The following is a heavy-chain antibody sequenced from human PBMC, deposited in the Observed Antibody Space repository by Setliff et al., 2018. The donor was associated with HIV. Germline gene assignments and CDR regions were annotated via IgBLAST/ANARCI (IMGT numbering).Heavy chain of an antibody. V-gene: IGHV1-3*04. CDR2: INTANGNT. J-gene: IGHJ6*02. D-gene: IGHD6-13*01. Sequence: ASVKVSCKASGYSLNKYGMNWVRQAPGQGLEWMGWINTANGNTKYSQKFQDRVTITRDTFASTAYMELSSLRSEDTAVYYCARPDSRWYARGRDPLYGMDVWGQGTTVTVSS. CDR1: GYSLNKYG. CDR3: ARPDSRWYARGRDPLYGMDV.